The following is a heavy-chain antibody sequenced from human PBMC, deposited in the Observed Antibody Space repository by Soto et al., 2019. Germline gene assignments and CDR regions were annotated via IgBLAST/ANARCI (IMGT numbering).Heavy chain of an antibody. CDR2: ISYDGSNK. CDR1: GFTFSSYA. Sequence: QVQLVESGGGVVQPGRSLRLSCAASGFTFSSYAMHWVRQAPGKGLEWVAVISYDGSNKYYADSVKGRFTISRDNSKNPLYLQMNSLRAEDTAVYYCARGGDSSSWYHGNFDYWGQGTLVTVSS. CDR3: ARGGDSSSWYHGNFDY. D-gene: IGHD6-13*01. J-gene: IGHJ4*02. V-gene: IGHV3-30-3*01.